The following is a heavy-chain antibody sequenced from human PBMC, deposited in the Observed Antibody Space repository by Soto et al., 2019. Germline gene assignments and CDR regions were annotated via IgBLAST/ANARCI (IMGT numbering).Heavy chain of an antibody. CDR1: GFTFRNFV. D-gene: IGHD2-21*01. Sequence: EVQLLESGGGIVQPGGSLRVSCVASGFTFRNFVMSWVRQAPGKGLGWVSAIRGTGGETFYADSVKGRFTISRDNSKNTLYLQMNSLRDEDTALYFCAQDRGWGVVSPSHDYWGQGTLVTVSS. CDR2: IRGTGGET. V-gene: IGHV3-23*01. CDR3: AQDRGWGVVSPSHDY. J-gene: IGHJ4*02.